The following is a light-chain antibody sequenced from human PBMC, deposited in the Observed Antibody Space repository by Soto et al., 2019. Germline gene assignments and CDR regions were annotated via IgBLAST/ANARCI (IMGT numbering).Light chain of an antibody. Sequence: EIVMTQSPATLSLSPGEGATLSCRASENVDTNLAWYQHKPGQAPRLLIYGASTRAAGVPARFSGSGSGTEFTLTISSLESEDVAVYYCQQCHKWPRVNFGPGTRLEIK. CDR1: ENVDTN. CDR3: QQCHKWPRVN. V-gene: IGKV3-15*01. J-gene: IGKJ5*01. CDR2: GAS.